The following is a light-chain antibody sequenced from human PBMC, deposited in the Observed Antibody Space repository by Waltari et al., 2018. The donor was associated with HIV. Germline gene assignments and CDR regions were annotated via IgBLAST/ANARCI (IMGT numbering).Light chain of an antibody. J-gene: IGKJ1*01. CDR3: QQYSSLSRT. Sequence: DIQMTQSPSTLSASVGDRVTITCRASQSISSWLAWYQQKPGKAPKLLIYKASNLESGVPSRFSGSGSGTEFTLTISSLQPDDFATYYCQQYSSLSRTFGQGTKVEIK. CDR1: QSISSW. V-gene: IGKV1-5*03. CDR2: KAS.